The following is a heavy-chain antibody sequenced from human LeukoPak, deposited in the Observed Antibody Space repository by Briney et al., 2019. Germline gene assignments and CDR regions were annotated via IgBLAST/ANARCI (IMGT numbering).Heavy chain of an antibody. Sequence: GRSLRLSCAASGFTFDDYAMHWVRQAPGKGLEWVSGISWNSGSIGYADSVKGRFTISRDNAKNSLYLQMNSLRAEDTALYYCARAFSPYGSGSYGYWGQGTLVTVSS. J-gene: IGHJ4*02. CDR1: GFTFDDYA. V-gene: IGHV3-9*01. CDR3: ARAFSPYGSGSYGY. CDR2: ISWNSGSI. D-gene: IGHD3-10*01.